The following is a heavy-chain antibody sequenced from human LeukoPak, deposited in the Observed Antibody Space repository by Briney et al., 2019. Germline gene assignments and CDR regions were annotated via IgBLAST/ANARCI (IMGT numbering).Heavy chain of an antibody. V-gene: IGHV4-61*02. CDR2: IYTSGST. D-gene: IGHD3-22*01. CDR1: GGSTSSGSYY. J-gene: IGHJ5*02. Sequence: PSQTLSLTCTVSGGSTSSGSYYWSWIRQPAGKGLEWIGRIYTSGSTNYNPSLKSRVTISVDTSKNQFSLKLSSVTAADTAVYYCARERITMIFDWFDPWGQGTLVTVSS. CDR3: ARERITMIFDWFDP.